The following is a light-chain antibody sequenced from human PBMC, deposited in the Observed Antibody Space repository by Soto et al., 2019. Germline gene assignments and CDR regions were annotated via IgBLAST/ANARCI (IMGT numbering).Light chain of an antibody. CDR2: EVS. V-gene: IGLV2-8*01. J-gene: IGLJ1*01. CDR3: SSYPXSNNWGV. CDR1: SSDVGGYNY. Sequence: QSALTQPPSASGSPGQSVTISCTGTSSDVGGYNYGSWYQQHPGKAPKLMIYEVSKRPSGVPDRFSGSKSVNTASLTVSGLQAEDEADYYCSSYPXSNNWGVVGTGXKXT.